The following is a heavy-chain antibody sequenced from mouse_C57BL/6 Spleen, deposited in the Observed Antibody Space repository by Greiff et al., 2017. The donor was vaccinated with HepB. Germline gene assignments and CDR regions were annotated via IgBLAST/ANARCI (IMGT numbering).Heavy chain of an antibody. J-gene: IGHJ4*01. CDR3: TRGRTGTEGYAMDY. V-gene: IGHV5-9-1*02. CDR1: GFTFSSYA. CDR2: ISSGGDYI. D-gene: IGHD4-1*01. Sequence: EVKLVESGEGLVKPGGSLKLSCAASGFTFSSYAMSWVRQTPEKRLEWVAYISSGGDYIYYADTVKGRFTISRDNARNTLYLQMSSLKSEDTAMYYCTRGRTGTEGYAMDYWGQGTSVTVSS.